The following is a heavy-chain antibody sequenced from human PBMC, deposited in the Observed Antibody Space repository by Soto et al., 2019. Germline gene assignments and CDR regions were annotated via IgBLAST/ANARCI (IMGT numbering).Heavy chain of an antibody. J-gene: IGHJ4*02. Sequence: QVQLQESGPGLVKPSQTLSLTCTVSGGSISSGGYYWSWIRQHQGKGLEWIGYIYYSGSTYYNPSLKRRVSISVDTSKNQFSLKLSSVTAADTAVYYCARDRGAGRYCSSTSCHFDYWGQGTLVTVSS. D-gene: IGHD2-2*01. V-gene: IGHV4-31*03. CDR3: ARDRGAGRYCSSTSCHFDY. CDR2: IYYSGST. CDR1: GGSISSGGYY.